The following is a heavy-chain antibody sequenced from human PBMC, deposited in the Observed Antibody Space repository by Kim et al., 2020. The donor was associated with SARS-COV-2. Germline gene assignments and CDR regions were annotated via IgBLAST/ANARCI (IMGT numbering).Heavy chain of an antibody. CDR3: ARVDDI. J-gene: IGHJ3*02. CDR2: PGDSDT. Sequence: PGDSDTRYSPSFQGQVTISADKSISTAYLQWSSLKASDTAMYYCARVDDIWGQGTMVTVSS. D-gene: IGHD5-12*01. V-gene: IGHV5-51*01.